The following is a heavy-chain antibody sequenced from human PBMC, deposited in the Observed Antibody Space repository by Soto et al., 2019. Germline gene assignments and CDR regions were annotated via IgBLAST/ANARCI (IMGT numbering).Heavy chain of an antibody. D-gene: IGHD3-10*01. Sequence: QVQLQESGPGLVKPSETLSLTCTVSGGSISSYYWSWIRQPPGKGLEWIGYIYYSGSTNYNPSLKSRVTISVDTSKNQFPLKLSSVTAADTAVYYCARGLHGSGSYYKEAFDYWGQGTLVTVSS. CDR2: IYYSGST. CDR1: GGSISSYY. V-gene: IGHV4-59*01. J-gene: IGHJ4*02. CDR3: ARGLHGSGSYYKEAFDY.